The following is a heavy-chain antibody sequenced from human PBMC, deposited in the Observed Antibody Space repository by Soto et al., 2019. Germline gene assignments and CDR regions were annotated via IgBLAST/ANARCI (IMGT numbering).Heavy chain of an antibody. CDR2: IYYSGST. D-gene: IGHD3-10*01. CDR3: ARQSVGPYGSGSYFDY. CDR1: GGSISSYY. Sequence: QVQLQESCPGLVKPSETLSLTCTVSGGSISSYYWSWIRQPPGKGLEWIGYIYYSGSTNYNPSLKSRVTISVDTSKNQFSLKLSSVTAADTAVYYCARQSVGPYGSGSYFDYWGQGTLVTVSS. V-gene: IGHV4-59*08. J-gene: IGHJ4*02.